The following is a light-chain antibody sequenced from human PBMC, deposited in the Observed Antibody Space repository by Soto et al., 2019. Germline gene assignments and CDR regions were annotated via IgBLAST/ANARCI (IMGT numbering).Light chain of an antibody. V-gene: IGKV3-11*01. CDR3: QQRSKWPPT. CDR1: QSVSSY. J-gene: IGKJ1*01. Sequence: IVLTRSPATLYLSPGERATLSCRASQSVSSYLAWYQQKPGQAPRLLIYDASNRATGIPARFSGSGSGTDFTLTISSLEPEDFAVYYCQQRSKWPPTFGQGTNVDIK. CDR2: DAS.